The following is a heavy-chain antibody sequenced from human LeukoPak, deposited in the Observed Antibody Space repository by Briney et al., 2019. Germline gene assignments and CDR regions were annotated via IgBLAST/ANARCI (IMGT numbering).Heavy chain of an antibody. J-gene: IGHJ4*02. CDR3: AKGHGYSYGTYYFDY. CDR2: ISGSGGST. Sequence: GGSLRLSCAASGFTFSSYAMSWVRQAPGKGLEWVSAISGSGGSTYYADSVKGRFTISRDNSKNTLYLQMNSLRAEDTAVYCCAKGHGYSYGTYYFDYWGQGTLVTVSS. D-gene: IGHD5-18*01. CDR1: GFTFSSYA. V-gene: IGHV3-23*01.